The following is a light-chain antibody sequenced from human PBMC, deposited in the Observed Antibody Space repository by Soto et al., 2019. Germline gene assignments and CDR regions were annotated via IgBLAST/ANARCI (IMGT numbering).Light chain of an antibody. J-gene: IGKJ2*01. Sequence: DIVMTQSPDSLAVSLGERATINCKSSQSVLYSSNNKNYLAWYQQKPGQPPKLLIYWASTRESGVPDRFSGSGSGTDFTLTISSLQAEDVAVYYCQQYYSTPQTFGQGTKTGDQT. CDR2: WAS. CDR1: QSVLYSSNNKNY. V-gene: IGKV4-1*01. CDR3: QQYYSTPQT.